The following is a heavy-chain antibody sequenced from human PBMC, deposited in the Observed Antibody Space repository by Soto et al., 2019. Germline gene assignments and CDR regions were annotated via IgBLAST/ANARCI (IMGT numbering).Heavy chain of an antibody. CDR3: AHKRWLRLDYYYYYHGMDV. Sequence: QITLKESGPTLVKPTQTLTLTCTLSGFSLSTSGLGVGWIRQPPGKAMEWLALIYWDDDKRYSTSLKSRLTITKDTAKNQLVLTMTNMDPGDTATYYCAHKRWLRLDYYYYYHGMDVWGQGTTVTVSS. D-gene: IGHD5-12*01. CDR1: GFSLSTSGLG. J-gene: IGHJ6*02. V-gene: IGHV2-5*02. CDR2: IYWDDDK.